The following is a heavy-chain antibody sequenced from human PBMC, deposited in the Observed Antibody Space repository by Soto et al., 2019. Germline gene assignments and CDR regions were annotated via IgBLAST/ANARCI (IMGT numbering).Heavy chain of an antibody. CDR1: GFTFSPYT. CDR2: ISYDGTGK. D-gene: IGHD2-21*02. Sequence: QVQLVESGGGVVQPGTSLGLSCAVSGFTFSPYTMHWVRQAPGKGLEWVAVISYDGTGKYYADSVKGRFTISRDNSKNTLYLQMNSLRPEDTSVYYCARGGGFCGGDCYKGGVDYWGQGTLVTASS. CDR3: ARGGGFCGGDCYKGGVDY. V-gene: IGHV3-30*04. J-gene: IGHJ4*02.